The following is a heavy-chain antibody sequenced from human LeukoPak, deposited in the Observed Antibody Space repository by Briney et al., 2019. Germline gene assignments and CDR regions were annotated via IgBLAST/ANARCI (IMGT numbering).Heavy chain of an antibody. V-gene: IGHV3-74*01. Sequence: GGSLRLSCAASGFTFSSYWMHWVRQAPGKGLVWVSRINSDGSSTSYADSVKGRFTISRDNAKNTLYLQMNSLRAEDTAVYYCARGGLYCSGGSCYSFYAFDIWGQGTMVTVSS. CDR2: INSDGSST. J-gene: IGHJ3*02. D-gene: IGHD2-15*01. CDR1: GFTFSSYW. CDR3: ARGGLYCSGGSCYSFYAFDI.